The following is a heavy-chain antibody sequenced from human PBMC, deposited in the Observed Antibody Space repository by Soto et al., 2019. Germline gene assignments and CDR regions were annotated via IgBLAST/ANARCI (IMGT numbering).Heavy chain of an antibody. J-gene: IGHJ4*02. Sequence: SETLSLTCTVSGGSISSSSSYWGWIRQAPGKGLEWIATVYYSGSTYYNPSLKSRVTISVDTSTNQFSLWLNSVTAADTAVYYCARHLDYYDSSSYFDFWGQGTLVTVSS. CDR3: ARHLDYYDSSSYFDF. CDR2: VYYSGST. V-gene: IGHV4-39*01. CDR1: GGSISSSSSY. D-gene: IGHD3-22*01.